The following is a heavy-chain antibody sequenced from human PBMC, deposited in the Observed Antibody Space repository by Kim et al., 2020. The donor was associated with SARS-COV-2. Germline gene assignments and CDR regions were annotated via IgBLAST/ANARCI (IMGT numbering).Heavy chain of an antibody. J-gene: IGHJ4*02. V-gene: IGHV4-34*01. CDR3: ARGWSCSGGSCYFDY. D-gene: IGHD2-15*01. CDR1: GGSFSGYY. Sequence: SETLSLTCAVYGGSFSGYYWSWIRQPPGKGLEWIGEINHSGSTNYNPSLKSRVTISVDTSKNQFSLKLSSVTAADTAVYYCARGWSCSGGSCYFDYWGQGTLVTVSS. CDR2: INHSGST.